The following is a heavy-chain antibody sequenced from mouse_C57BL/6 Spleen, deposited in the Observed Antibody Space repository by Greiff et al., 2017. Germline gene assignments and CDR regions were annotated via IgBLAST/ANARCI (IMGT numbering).Heavy chain of an antibody. CDR1: GYTFTSYW. D-gene: IGHD6-1*01. Sequence: QVQLQQPGAELVRPGSSVKLSCKASGYTFTSYWMDWVKQRPGQGLEWIGNIYPSDSETHYNQKFKDKATLTVDKSSSTAYMQLSSLPSEDSAVYYCARSYPSLYYFDYWGQGTTLTVSS. V-gene: IGHV1-61*01. J-gene: IGHJ2*01. CDR2: IYPSDSET. CDR3: ARSYPSLYYFDY.